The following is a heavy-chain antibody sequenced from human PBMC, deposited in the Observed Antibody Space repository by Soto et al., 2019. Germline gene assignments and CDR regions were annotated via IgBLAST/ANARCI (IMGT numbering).Heavy chain of an antibody. CDR3: TILAVDKDMVIEP. Sequence: QVQLVESGGGVVQPGRSLRLSCAACGFTFSSYGMHWLRQAPGKGLEWVAVISYDGRNKFYADSVKGRFTISRDNSKNTLLLQRNSLRAEDTAVYYWTILAVDKDMVIEPWGQGTLVTVSS. D-gene: IGHD5-18*01. CDR2: ISYDGRNK. CDR1: GFTFSSYG. V-gene: IGHV3-30*03. J-gene: IGHJ5*02.